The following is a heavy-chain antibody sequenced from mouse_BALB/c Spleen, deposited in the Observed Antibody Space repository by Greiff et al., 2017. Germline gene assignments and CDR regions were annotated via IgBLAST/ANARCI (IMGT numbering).Heavy chain of an antibody. Sequence: VQLQQSGPGLVKPSQSLSLTCTVTGYSITSDYAWNWIRQFPGNKLEWMGYISYSGSTSYNPSLKSRISITRDTSKNQFFLQLNSVTTEDTATYYCARVLITTVVADWYFDVWGAGTTVTVSS. CDR2: ISYSGST. J-gene: IGHJ1*01. V-gene: IGHV3-2*02. CDR3: ARVLITTVVADWYFDV. CDR1: GYSITSDYA. D-gene: IGHD1-1*01.